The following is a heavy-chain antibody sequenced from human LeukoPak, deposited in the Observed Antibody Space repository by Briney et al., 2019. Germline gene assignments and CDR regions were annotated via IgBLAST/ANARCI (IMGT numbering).Heavy chain of an antibody. CDR2: IYSGGST. Sequence: GGSLRLSCEASGLTFSTYAMNWVRQAPGKGLEWVSVIYSGGSTYYADSVKGRFTISRDNSKNTLYLQMNSLRAEDTAVYYCVRDDDRPDNGLDYWGQGTLVTVSS. CDR3: VRDDDRPDNGLDY. V-gene: IGHV3-66*01. D-gene: IGHD3-22*01. CDR1: GLTFSTYA. J-gene: IGHJ4*02.